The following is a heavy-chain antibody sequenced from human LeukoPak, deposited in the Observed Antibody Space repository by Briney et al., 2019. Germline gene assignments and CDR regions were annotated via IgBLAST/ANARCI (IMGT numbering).Heavy chain of an antibody. CDR3: AISGYYDSSLLAFDI. Sequence: PGGSLRLSCAASGFTFSSYSMNWVRQAPGKGLEWVSSISSSSSYIYYADSVKGRFTISRDNAKNSLYLQMNSLRAEDTAVYYCAISGYYDSSLLAFDIWGQGTMVTVSS. CDR1: GFTFSSYS. CDR2: ISSSSSYI. J-gene: IGHJ3*02. V-gene: IGHV3-21*01. D-gene: IGHD3-22*01.